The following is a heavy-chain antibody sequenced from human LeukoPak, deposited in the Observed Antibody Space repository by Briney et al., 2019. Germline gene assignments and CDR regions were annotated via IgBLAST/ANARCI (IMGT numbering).Heavy chain of an antibody. Sequence: ASVTVSCTVSGYTLTELSMHWVRQAPGKGLEWMGGFDPEDGETIYAQKFQGRVTMTEDTSTDTAYMEPSSLRSEDTAVYYCATVLRGAAAGYDTNGWFDPWGQGTLVTVSS. CDR3: ATVLRGAAAGYDTNGWFDP. V-gene: IGHV1-24*01. J-gene: IGHJ5*02. CDR1: GYTLTELS. CDR2: FDPEDGET. D-gene: IGHD6-13*01.